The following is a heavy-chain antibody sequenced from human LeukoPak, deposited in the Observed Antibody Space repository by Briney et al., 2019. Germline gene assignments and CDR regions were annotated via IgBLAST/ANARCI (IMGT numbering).Heavy chain of an antibody. J-gene: IGHJ4*02. D-gene: IGHD6-19*01. CDR2: ISYDGSNK. CDR3: ARTVGSGFTDYFDY. CDR1: GFTFSSYA. V-gene: IGHV3-30-3*01. Sequence: GRSLRLSCAASGFTFSSYAIHWVRQAPGEGLEWVAVISYDGSNKYYADSVKGRFTISRDNAKNSLYLQMNSLRAEDTAVYYCARTVGSGFTDYFDYWGQGTLVTVSS.